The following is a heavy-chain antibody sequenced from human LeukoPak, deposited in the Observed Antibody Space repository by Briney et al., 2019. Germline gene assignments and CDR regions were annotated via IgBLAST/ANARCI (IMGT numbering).Heavy chain of an antibody. CDR1: GYSFTSYW. D-gene: IGHD1-14*01. CDR2: IYPGDSDT. CDR3: ARRPRDHNSGRVFDY. V-gene: IGHV5-51*01. J-gene: IGHJ4*02. Sequence: LGESLEISCKGSGYSFTSYWIGWVRQMPGKGLEWMGIIYPGDSDTRYSPSFQGQVTISADKSISTAYLQWSSLKASDTAMYYCARRPRDHNSGRVFDYWGQGTLVTVSS.